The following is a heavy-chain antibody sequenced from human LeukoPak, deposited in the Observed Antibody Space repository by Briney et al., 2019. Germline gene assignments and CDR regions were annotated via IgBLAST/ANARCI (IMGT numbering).Heavy chain of an antibody. Sequence: ASVKVSCKASGYTFTGYYIHWVRQAPGQGLEWMGRITPNSGGTHSAQTFQGRFTMTSHTSISTAYMELSRLRSDDTAVYYCARERVLSTSFYDSTAYLYFDYWGQGTLVTVSS. J-gene: IGHJ4*02. CDR1: GYTFTGYY. V-gene: IGHV1-2*02. D-gene: IGHD3-22*01. CDR2: ITPNSGGT. CDR3: ARERVLSTSFYDSTAYLYFDY.